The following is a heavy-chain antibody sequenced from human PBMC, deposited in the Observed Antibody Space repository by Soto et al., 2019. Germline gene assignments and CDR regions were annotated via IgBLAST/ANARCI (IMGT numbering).Heavy chain of an antibody. J-gene: IGHJ4*02. CDR2: IYYSGST. V-gene: IGHV4-31*03. CDR1: CGSIISGGYY. D-gene: IGHD3-9*01. Sequence: SETLSLTCTFSCGSIISGGYYWSWIRQHPGKGLEWIGYIYYSGSTYYNPSLKSRVTISVDTSKNQFSLKLSSVTAADTAVYYCARAPSGDILTGYHNPFDYWGQGTLVTVSS. CDR3: ARAPSGDILTGYHNPFDY.